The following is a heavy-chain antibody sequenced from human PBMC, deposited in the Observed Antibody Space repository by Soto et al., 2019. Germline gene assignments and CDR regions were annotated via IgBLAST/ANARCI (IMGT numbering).Heavy chain of an antibody. J-gene: IGHJ4*02. D-gene: IGHD4-17*01. CDR2: IYYSGST. CDR1: GGGVYSDGYY. CDR3: ARRYGPGFDY. V-gene: IGHV4-39*01. Sequence: PSETLSLTCTVSGGGVYSDGYYWGWIRRPPGQGLEWIGNIYYSGSTYYNPSLKSRVTISLDTSKNQFSLRLNAVTAADTAVYYCARRYGPGFDYWGQGTLVTVSS.